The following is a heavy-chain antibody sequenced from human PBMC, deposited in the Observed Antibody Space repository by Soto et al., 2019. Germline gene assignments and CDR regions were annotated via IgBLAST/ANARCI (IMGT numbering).Heavy chain of an antibody. J-gene: IGHJ6*02. V-gene: IGHV3-21*01. CDR3: ARDRLESSSSLLDYYYYGMDV. D-gene: IGHD6-6*01. CDR2: ISSSSSYI. Sequence: GGSLRLSCAASGFTFSSYSMNWVRQAPGKGLERVSSISSSSSYIYYAGSVKGRFTISRDNAKNSLYLQMNSLRAEDTAVYYCARDRLESSSSLLDYYYYGMDVWGQGTTVTVSS. CDR1: GFTFSSYS.